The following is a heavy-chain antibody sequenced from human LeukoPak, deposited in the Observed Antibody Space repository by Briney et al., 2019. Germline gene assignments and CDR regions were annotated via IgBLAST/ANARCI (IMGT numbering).Heavy chain of an antibody. CDR3: AGEGTKYSSSSYYYMDV. J-gene: IGHJ6*03. CDR1: GFTFSSYG. D-gene: IGHD6-13*01. Sequence: GGSLRLSCAASGFTFSSYGMHWVRQAPGKGLEWVAFIRYDGSNKYYADSVKGRFTISRDNSKNTLSLQMNSLRAEDTAVYYCAGEGTKYSSSSYYYMDVWGKGTTVTVSS. V-gene: IGHV3-30*02. CDR2: IRYDGSNK.